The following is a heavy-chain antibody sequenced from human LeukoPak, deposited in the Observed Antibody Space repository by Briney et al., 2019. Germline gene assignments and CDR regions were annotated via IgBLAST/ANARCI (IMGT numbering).Heavy chain of an antibody. V-gene: IGHV1-69*13. Sequence: SVKVSFKASGGTFSSYAISWVRQAPGQGLEWMGGIIPIFGTANYAQKFQGRVTITADESTSTAYMELSSLRSEDTAVYYCARASSWYSSGFDWFDPWGQGTLVTVSS. D-gene: IGHD6-19*01. CDR3: ARASSWYSSGFDWFDP. J-gene: IGHJ5*02. CDR2: IIPIFGTA. CDR1: GGTFSSYA.